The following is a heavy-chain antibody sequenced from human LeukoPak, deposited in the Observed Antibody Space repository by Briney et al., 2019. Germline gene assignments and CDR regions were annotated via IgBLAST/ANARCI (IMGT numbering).Heavy chain of an antibody. V-gene: IGHV4-34*01. J-gene: IGHJ4*02. CDR2: INHSGST. Sequence: SETLSLTCAVYGGSFSGYYCSWIRQPPGKGLEWIGEINHSGSTNYNPSLKSRVTISVDTSKNQFSLKLSSVTAADTAAYYCARGRRATIYYWGQGTLVTVSS. CDR1: GGSFSGYY. D-gene: IGHD5-24*01. CDR3: ARGRRATIYY.